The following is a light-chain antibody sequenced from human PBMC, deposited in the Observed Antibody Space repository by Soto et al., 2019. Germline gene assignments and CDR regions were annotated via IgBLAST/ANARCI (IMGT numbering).Light chain of an antibody. CDR3: CSFASNSPLV. V-gene: IGLV2-23*01. CDR1: SSDVGSYNL. CDR2: EAS. J-gene: IGLJ3*02. Sequence: QSALTQPASLSGSPGQSITISCTGSSSDVGSYNLVSWYQQYPGKEPRLLIYEASKRPSGVSDRFSASKSGVTASLTISGLQAEDEADYYCCSFASNSPLVFGGVTKVTVL.